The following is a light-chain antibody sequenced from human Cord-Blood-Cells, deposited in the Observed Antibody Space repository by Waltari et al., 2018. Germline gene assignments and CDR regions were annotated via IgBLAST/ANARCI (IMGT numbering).Light chain of an antibody. CDR1: PSVLYSSNNKNY. J-gene: IGKJ1*01. CDR3: QQYYSTPQT. V-gene: IGKV4-1*01. Sequence: DIVMTQSPDSLAVSLGERATINCKSSPSVLYSSNNKNYLAWYQQKPGQPPKLLIYWASTRESGVPDRVSGSGSGTYFTLTISSLQAEDVAVYYCQQYYSTPQTFGQGTKVEIK. CDR2: WAS.